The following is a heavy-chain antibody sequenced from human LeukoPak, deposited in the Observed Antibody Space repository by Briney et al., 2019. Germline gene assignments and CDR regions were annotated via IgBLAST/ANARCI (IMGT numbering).Heavy chain of an antibody. Sequence: ASVKVSCKASGYTFTGYYMHWVRQAPGQGLEWMGWINPNSGGTNYAQKFQGRVTMTRDTSISTAYMELSRLRSDDTAVYYCARDVDYYGSGSPNWFDPWGQGTLATVSS. D-gene: IGHD3-10*01. V-gene: IGHV1-2*02. J-gene: IGHJ5*02. CDR2: INPNSGGT. CDR1: GYTFTGYY. CDR3: ARDVDYYGSGSPNWFDP.